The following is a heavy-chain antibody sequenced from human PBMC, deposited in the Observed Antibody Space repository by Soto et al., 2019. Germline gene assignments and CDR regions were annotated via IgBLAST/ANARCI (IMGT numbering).Heavy chain of an antibody. CDR3: ARERPYYDFWSGSTRYGMDV. CDR2: INHSGST. V-gene: IGHV4-34*01. CDR1: GGSFSGYY. J-gene: IGHJ6*02. D-gene: IGHD3-3*01. Sequence: PSETLSLTCAVYGGSFSGYYWSWIRQPPGKGLEWIGEINHSGSTNYNPSLKSRVTISVDTSKNQFSLKMSSVTAADTAVYYCARERPYYDFWSGSTRYGMDVWGHGTTVTV.